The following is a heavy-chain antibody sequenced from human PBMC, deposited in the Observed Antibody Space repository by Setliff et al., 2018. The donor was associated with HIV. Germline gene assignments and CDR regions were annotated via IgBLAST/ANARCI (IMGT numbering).Heavy chain of an antibody. Sequence: QPGGSLRLSCAASGFTFDDYAMYWVRQAPGKGLEWVSLINCAGSRTFYAESVRGRFTTSRDNSKNFLYLEMNSLRDDDTALYLCAKSTGSVLGTYYFDNWGQGTLVTVSS. CDR1: GFTFDDYA. V-gene: IGHV3-43D*04. D-gene: IGHD3-10*01. CDR2: INCAGSRT. J-gene: IGHJ4*02. CDR3: AKSTGSVLGTYYFDN.